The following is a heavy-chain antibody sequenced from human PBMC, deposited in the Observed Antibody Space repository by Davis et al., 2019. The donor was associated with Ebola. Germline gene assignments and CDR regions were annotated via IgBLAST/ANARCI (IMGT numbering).Heavy chain of an antibody. Sequence: GESLKISCAASGFTFSSYWMSWVRQAPGKGLEWVANIKQDGSEKYYVDSVKGRFTISRDNAKNSLYLQMNSLRAEDTAVYYCAREVSSSWYFLDYWGQGTLVTVSS. CDR2: IKQDGSEK. CDR3: AREVSSSWYFLDY. CDR1: GFTFSSYW. V-gene: IGHV3-7*01. D-gene: IGHD6-13*01. J-gene: IGHJ4*02.